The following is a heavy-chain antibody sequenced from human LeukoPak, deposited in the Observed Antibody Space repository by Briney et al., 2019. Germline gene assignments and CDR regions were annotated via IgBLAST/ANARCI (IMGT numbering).Heavy chain of an antibody. Sequence: PSETLSLTCTVSGGSISSSSYYWGWIRQPPGKGLEWIGSTYYSGSTYYNPSLKSRVTISVDTSKNQYSLKLSSVTAADTAVYYCARDVPNWFDPWGQGTLVTVSS. CDR2: TYYSGST. CDR1: GGSISSSSYY. V-gene: IGHV4-39*07. D-gene: IGHD2-2*01. CDR3: ARDVPNWFDP. J-gene: IGHJ5*02.